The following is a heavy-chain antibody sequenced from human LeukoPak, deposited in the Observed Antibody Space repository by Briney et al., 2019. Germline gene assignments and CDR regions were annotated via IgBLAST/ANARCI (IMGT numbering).Heavy chain of an antibody. J-gene: IGHJ4*02. CDR2: INHSGST. V-gene: IGHV4-34*01. Sequence: SETLSLTCAVYGGSFSGYYWSWIRQPPGKGLEWIGEINHSGSTNYNPSLKSRVTISVDTSKNLFSLKLSSVTAADTAVYYCARASKVATNDYWGQGTLVTVSS. D-gene: IGHD5-12*01. CDR3: ARASKVATNDY. CDR1: GGSFSGYY.